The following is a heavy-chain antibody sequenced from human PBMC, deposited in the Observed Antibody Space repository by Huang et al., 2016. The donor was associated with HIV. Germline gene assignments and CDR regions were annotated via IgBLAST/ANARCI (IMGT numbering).Heavy chain of an antibody. J-gene: IGHJ4*02. V-gene: IGHV4-39*01. Sequence: SLNSGKYYWGWIRQSTGKGLEWIGSTFYTGSEHYNPSLESRVTIFVDSSKSQLSVRLRSVTAADTAVYYCARRRTHFTFAYWGQGTLVTVSS. CDR1: SLNSGKYY. CDR3: ARRRTHFTFAY. CDR2: TFYTGSE.